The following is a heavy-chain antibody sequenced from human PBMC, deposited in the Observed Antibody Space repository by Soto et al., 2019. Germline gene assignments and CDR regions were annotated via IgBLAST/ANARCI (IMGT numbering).Heavy chain of an antibody. J-gene: IGHJ4*02. CDR2: ISGSGGST. CDR3: AKDREIAVVPYYFDY. D-gene: IGHD3-22*01. V-gene: IGHV3-23*01. Sequence: HPGGSLRLSCAASGFTFSSYAMSWVRQAPGKGLEWVSAISGSGGSTYYADSVKGRFTISRGNSKNTLYLQMNSLRAEDTAVYYCAKDREIAVVPYYFDYWGQGTLVTVSS. CDR1: GFTFSSYA.